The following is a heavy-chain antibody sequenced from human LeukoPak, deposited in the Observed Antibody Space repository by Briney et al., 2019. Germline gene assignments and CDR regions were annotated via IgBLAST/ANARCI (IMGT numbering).Heavy chain of an antibody. CDR3: ARIHRYCSGGACYALDN. J-gene: IGHJ4*02. CDR2: VYYSGST. Sequence: SETLSLTCVVSGGSVSGYYWGWIRQPPGRGLEWIGYVYYSGSTNYNPSFKSRITISVDTSRNQFSLQLSSVTAADTAVYYCARIHRYCSGGACYALDNWGQGTLVAVSS. V-gene: IGHV4-59*02. CDR1: GGSVSGYY. D-gene: IGHD2-15*01.